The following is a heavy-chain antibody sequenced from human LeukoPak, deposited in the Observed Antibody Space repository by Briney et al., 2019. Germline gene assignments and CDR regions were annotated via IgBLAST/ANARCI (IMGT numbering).Heavy chain of an antibody. V-gene: IGHV3-7*03. Sequence: GGSLRLSCAASGFALSSHWMTWVRQVPGRGPEWVANVNRDGSETYYLDSVKGRFTISKDNAKNSLYLQMNSLRVEDTALYHCARNNGMDVWGQGTTVIVSS. CDR1: GFALSSHW. CDR2: VNRDGSET. J-gene: IGHJ6*02. CDR3: ARNNGMDV.